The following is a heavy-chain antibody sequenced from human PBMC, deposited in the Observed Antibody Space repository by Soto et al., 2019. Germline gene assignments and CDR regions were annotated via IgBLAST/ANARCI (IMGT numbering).Heavy chain of an antibody. CDR2: INPSGGST. CDR1: GYTFTSYY. CDR3: ARDLTHYDFWSGYYTGFWFDP. Sequence: ASVKVSCKASGYTFTSYYMHWVRQAPGQGLEWMGIINPSGGSTSYAQKFQGRVTMTRDTSTSTVYMELSSLRSEDTAVYYCARDLTHYDFWSGYYTGFWFDPWGQGTLVTVS. D-gene: IGHD3-3*01. J-gene: IGHJ5*02. V-gene: IGHV1-46*03.